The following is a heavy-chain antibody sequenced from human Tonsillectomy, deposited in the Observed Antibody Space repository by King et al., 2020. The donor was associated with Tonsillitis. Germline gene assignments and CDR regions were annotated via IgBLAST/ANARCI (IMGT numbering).Heavy chain of an antibody. CDR1: GGSFSGYY. D-gene: IGHD5-24*01. J-gene: IGHJ6*02. V-gene: IGHV4-34*01. CDR3: ARHRRGYNYNFMYYQYGMDV. Sequence: QVQLQQWGAGLLKPSETLSLTCAVYGGSFSGYYWTWIRQPPGKGLEWIGEINHSGSTNYNPSLKSRVTISEDTSKNQFSLRVTSVTAADTAVYYCARHRRGYNYNFMYYQYGMDVWGQGTTVTVSS. CDR2: INHSGST.